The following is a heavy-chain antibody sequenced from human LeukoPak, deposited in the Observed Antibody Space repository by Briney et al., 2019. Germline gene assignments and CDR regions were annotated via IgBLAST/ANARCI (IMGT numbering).Heavy chain of an antibody. CDR3: AKRIAAAGPYFDC. CDR2: ISASGGNT. J-gene: IGHJ4*02. D-gene: IGHD6-13*01. CDR1: GITFRSYA. Sequence: GGSLRLSCAASGITFRSYAMSWVRQAPGMGLEWVSTISASGGNTYYADSVKGRFTISRDSSKSTLYLQMNTLRAEDTAVYYCAKRIAAAGPYFDCWGQGTLVTVSS. V-gene: IGHV3-23*01.